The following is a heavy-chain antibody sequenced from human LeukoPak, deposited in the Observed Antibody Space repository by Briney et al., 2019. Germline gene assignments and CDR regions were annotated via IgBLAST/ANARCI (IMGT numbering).Heavy chain of an antibody. CDR1: GSSISSNNW. Sequence: PSETLSLTCAVPGSSISSNNWWGWIRQPPGKALEWIGYIYYSGSIYYNPSLKRRVTMSVDTSKNQFSLKLSSVTAVDTAVYYCARKFPSIFYMDVWGKGTTVTVSS. D-gene: IGHD3-9*01. CDR3: ARKFPSIFYMDV. V-gene: IGHV4-28*05. J-gene: IGHJ6*03. CDR2: IYYSGSI.